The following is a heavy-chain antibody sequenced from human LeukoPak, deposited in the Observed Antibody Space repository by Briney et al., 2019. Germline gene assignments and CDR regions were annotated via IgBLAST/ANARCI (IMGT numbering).Heavy chain of an antibody. CDR3: ARASTVTTYYYMDV. Sequence: GGSLRLSCAASGSTVSSNYMSWVRQAPGKGLEWVSVIYSGGSTYYADSVKGRFTISRDNSKNTLYLQMNSLRAEDTAVYYCARASTVTTYYYMDVWGKGTTVTVSS. CDR1: GSTVSSNY. V-gene: IGHV3-66*02. J-gene: IGHJ6*03. D-gene: IGHD4-11*01. CDR2: IYSGGST.